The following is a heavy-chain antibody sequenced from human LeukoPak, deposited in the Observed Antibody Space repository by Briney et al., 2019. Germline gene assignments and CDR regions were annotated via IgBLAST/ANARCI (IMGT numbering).Heavy chain of an antibody. CDR2: INPSGGST. J-gene: IGHJ6*02. CDR3: ARGVSRSGWYKANYYYYGMDV. Sequence: ASVKVSCKASGYTFTSYYMHWVRQAPGQGLEWMGIINPSGGSTSYAQKFQGRVTITADESTSTAYMELSSLRSEDTAVYYCARGVSRSGWYKANYYYYGMDVWGQGTTVTVSS. V-gene: IGHV1-46*01. D-gene: IGHD6-19*01. CDR1: GYTFTSYY.